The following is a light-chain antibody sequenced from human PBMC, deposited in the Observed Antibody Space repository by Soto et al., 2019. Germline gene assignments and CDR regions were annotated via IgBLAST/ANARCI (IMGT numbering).Light chain of an antibody. CDR2: GAS. CDR1: QSVSSN. CDR3: QQYNSWPRNT. J-gene: IGKJ2*01. V-gene: IGKV3-15*01. Sequence: EIVMTQSPATLSMSPGERATLSCRASQSVSSNLAWYQQKPDQAPRLLIYGASTRATGIPARFSGSGSGTEFTLTISSLQSEYFAVYYCQQYNSWPRNTFGQGTKLDIK.